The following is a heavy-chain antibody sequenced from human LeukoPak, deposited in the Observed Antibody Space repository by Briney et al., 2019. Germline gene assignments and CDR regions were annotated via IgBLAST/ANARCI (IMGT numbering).Heavy chain of an antibody. CDR2: INSDGSSR. V-gene: IGHV3-74*01. CDR3: ARSEGTTWIQLWSPFDY. D-gene: IGHD5-18*01. Sequence: PGGSLRLSCAASGFTFSSYWRHWVRQAPGKGLVWVSGINSDGSSRDYADSVKGRFTIYRENDKKTLYQQINRLRAGDTAVYYCARSEGTTWIQLWSPFDYWGQGTLVTVSS. CDR1: GFTFSSYW. J-gene: IGHJ4*02.